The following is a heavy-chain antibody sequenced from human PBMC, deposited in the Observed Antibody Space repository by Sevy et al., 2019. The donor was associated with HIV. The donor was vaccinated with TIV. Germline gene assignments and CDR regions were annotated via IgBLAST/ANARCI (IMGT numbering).Heavy chain of an antibody. Sequence: GGSLRLSCSASGSTFSDYYMAWIRQAPGKGLEWLAYTRGSSPYVKYADSVKGRFTISRDNAKNSLFLQMDSLRVEDTAIYYCARDRDCTSTSCYHWFDPWCQGTLVTVSS. D-gene: IGHD2-8*01. CDR3: ARDRDCTSTSCYHWFDP. J-gene: IGHJ5*02. V-gene: IGHV3-11*06. CDR2: TRGSSPYV. CDR1: GSTFSDYY.